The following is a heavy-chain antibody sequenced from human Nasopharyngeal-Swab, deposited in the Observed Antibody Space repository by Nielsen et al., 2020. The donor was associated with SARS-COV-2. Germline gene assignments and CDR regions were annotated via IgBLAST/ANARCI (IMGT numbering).Heavy chain of an antibody. CDR3: ARNPVDYDYVWGSYRYRTFDY. J-gene: IGHJ4*02. CDR2: ISWNSGSI. CDR1: GFTFDDYA. Sequence: SLKISCAASGFTFDDYAMHWVRQAPGKGLEWVSGISWNSGSIGYADSVKGRFTISRDNAKNSLYLQMNSLRSEDTAVYYCARNPVDYDYVWGSYRYRTFDYWGQGTLVTVSS. V-gene: IGHV3-9*01. D-gene: IGHD3-16*02.